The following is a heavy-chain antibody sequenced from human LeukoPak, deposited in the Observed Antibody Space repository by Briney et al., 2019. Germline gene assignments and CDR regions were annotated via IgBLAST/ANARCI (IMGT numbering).Heavy chain of an antibody. CDR1: GGSISSYY. CDR3: ASGEGSSSSRVYYFDY. D-gene: IGHD6-6*01. CDR2: IYYSGST. V-gene: IGHV4-59*12. Sequence: PSETLSLTCTVSGGSISSYYWSWVRQPPGKGLEWIGYIYYSGSTNYNPSLKSRVTISVDTSKHQFSLKLSSVTAADTAVYYCASGEGSSSSRVYYFDYWGQGTLVTVSS. J-gene: IGHJ4*02.